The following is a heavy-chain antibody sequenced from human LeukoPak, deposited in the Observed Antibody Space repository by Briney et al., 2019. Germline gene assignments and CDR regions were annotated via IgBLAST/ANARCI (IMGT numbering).Heavy chain of an antibody. V-gene: IGHV3-21*01. CDR1: GFAFSSYW. CDR3: ASFKHSSSWRGADY. D-gene: IGHD6-13*01. CDR2: ISSSSNYI. J-gene: IGHJ4*02. Sequence: GGSLRLSCAASGFAFSSYWMSWVRQAPGKGLQWVSSISSSSNYIYYADSVKGRFTISRDNAKNSLYLQMNSLRAEDTAVYYCASFKHSSSWRGADYWGQGTLVTVSS.